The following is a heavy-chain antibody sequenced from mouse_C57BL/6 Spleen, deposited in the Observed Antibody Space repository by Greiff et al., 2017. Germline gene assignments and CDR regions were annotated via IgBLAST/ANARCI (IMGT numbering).Heavy chain of an antibody. J-gene: IGHJ2*01. CDR3: ARGFPYFDY. Sequence: VQLQQSGPELVKPGASVTIPCKASGYTFTDYNMDWVKQSHGQSLEWIGDINPNTGGTIYNQKFKGKATLTVDKSSSTAYMELRSLTSEDTAVYYCARGFPYFDYWGQGTTLTVSS. V-gene: IGHV1-18*01. CDR1: GYTFTDYN. CDR2: INPNTGGT.